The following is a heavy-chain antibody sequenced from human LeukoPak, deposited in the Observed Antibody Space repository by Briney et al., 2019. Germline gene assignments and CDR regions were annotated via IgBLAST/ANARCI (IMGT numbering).Heavy chain of an antibody. J-gene: IGHJ4*02. CDR1: GFTFSSYT. CDR2: ITTSDGNT. D-gene: IGHD7-27*01. V-gene: IGHV3-23*01. CDR3: AKDGGLWVSAHWGDS. Sequence: HPGGSLRLSCAASGFTFSSYTMSWVRQAPGKGLEWVSTITTSDGNTYYADSVKGRFTVPRDNSKNTLFLQMNSLRAEDTAVYYCAKDGGLWVSAHWGDSWGRGTLVTVSS.